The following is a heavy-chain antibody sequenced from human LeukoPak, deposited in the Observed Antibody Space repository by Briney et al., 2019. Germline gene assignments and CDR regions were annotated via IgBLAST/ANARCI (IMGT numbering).Heavy chain of an antibody. J-gene: IGHJ5*01. D-gene: IGHD2-8*01. CDR3: VRNRVVVPNGDWFDS. CDR1: GFTFSSYS. Sequence: PGRSLRLSCAASGFTFSSYSMNWVRQAPGKGLEWVSFISSSSTYIYYANSVKGRFTISRDNAKNSLYLQMNGLSAEDTAVYYCVRNRVVVPNGDWFDSWGRGTLVTVSS. V-gene: IGHV3-21*01. CDR2: ISSSSTYI.